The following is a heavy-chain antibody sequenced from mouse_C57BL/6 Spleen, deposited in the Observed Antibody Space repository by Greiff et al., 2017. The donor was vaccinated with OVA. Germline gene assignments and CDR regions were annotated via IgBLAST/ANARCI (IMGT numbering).Heavy chain of an antibody. V-gene: IGHV1-20*01. D-gene: IGHD1-1*01. CDR2: INPYNGDT. CDR1: GYSFTGYF. J-gene: IGHJ1*03. CDR3: ARWYGSSLNWYIDV. Sequence: EVQVVESGPELVKPGDSVKISCKASGYSFTGYFMNWVMQSHGKSLEWIGRINPYNGDTFYNQKFKGKATLTVDKSSSTAHMELRSLTSEDSAVYYGARWYGSSLNWYIDVWGTGTTVTVSS.